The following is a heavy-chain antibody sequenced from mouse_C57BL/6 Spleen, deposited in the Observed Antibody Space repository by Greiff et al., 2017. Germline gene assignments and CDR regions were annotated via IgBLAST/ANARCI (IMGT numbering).Heavy chain of an antibody. J-gene: IGHJ4*01. CDR1: GYAFSSYW. D-gene: IGHD3-2*02. Sequence: QVQLKESGAELVKPGASVKISCKASGYAFSSYWMNWVKQRPGKGLEWIGQIYPGDGDTNYNGKFKGKATLTADKSSSTAYMQLSSLTSEDSAVYFCARPDSSGYVGYYAMDYWGQGTSVTVSS. V-gene: IGHV1-80*01. CDR2: IYPGDGDT. CDR3: ARPDSSGYVGYYAMDY.